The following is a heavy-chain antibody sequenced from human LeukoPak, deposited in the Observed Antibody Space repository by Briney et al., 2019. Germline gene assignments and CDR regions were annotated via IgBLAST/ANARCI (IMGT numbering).Heavy chain of an antibody. CDR2: INPSGGST. CDR1: GYTFTSYY. J-gene: IGHJ4*02. CDR3: ATAIRGYCSGGSCYDY. V-gene: IGHV1-46*01. Sequence: ASVKVSCKASGYTFTSYYMHWVRQAPGQGLEWMGIINPSGGSTSYAQKFQGRVTMTRDTSTSTVYMELSSLRSEDTAVYYCATAIRGYCSGGSCYDYWGQGTLVTVSS. D-gene: IGHD2-15*01.